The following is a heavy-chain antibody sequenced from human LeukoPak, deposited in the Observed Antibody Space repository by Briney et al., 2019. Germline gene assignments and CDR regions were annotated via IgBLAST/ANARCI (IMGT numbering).Heavy chain of an antibody. CDR1: GFTFSSYG. CDR2: IRYDGSNK. V-gene: IGHV3-30*02. J-gene: IGHJ4*02. D-gene: IGHD3-9*01. Sequence: PGGSLRLSCAASGFTFSSYGMHWVRQAPGKGLEWVAFIRYDGSNKYYADSVKGRFTISRDNSKNTLYLQMNSLRAEDTAVYYCARDHKYYDILTELDYWGQGTLVTVSS. CDR3: ARDHKYYDILTELDY.